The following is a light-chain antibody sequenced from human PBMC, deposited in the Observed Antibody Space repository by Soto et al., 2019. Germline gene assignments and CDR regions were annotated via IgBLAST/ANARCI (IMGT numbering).Light chain of an antibody. Sequence: DIVMTQSPDSLAVSLGERATINCKFSQSVLYSSNNKNYLAWYQQKPEQPPKLLIYWASTRESGVPDRFSGSGTGTDFTLTITSLQAEDVAVSYCQQYYSTPFTFGPGTKVAIK. CDR3: QQYYSTPFT. CDR2: WAS. J-gene: IGKJ3*01. CDR1: QSVLYSSNNKNY. V-gene: IGKV4-1*01.